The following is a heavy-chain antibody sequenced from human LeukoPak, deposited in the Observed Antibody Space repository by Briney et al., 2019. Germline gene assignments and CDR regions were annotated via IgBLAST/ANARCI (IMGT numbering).Heavy chain of an antibody. CDR2: ISAYNGNT. D-gene: IGHD1-7*01. CDR1: GYXFTSYG. CDR3: ARGLTGTTINDAFDI. J-gene: IGHJ3*02. V-gene: IGHV1-18*01. Sequence: ASVKVSCKASGYXFTSYGISWVRQAPGQGLEWLGWISAYNGNTNYAQKLQGRVTMTTDTSTSTAYMELRSLRSDDTAVYYCARGLTGTTINDAFDIWGQGTMVTVSS.